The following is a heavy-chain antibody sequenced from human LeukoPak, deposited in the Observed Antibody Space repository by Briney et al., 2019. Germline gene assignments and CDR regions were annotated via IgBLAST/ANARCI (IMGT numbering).Heavy chain of an antibody. J-gene: IGHJ4*02. CDR2: ISSSSSYI. CDR1: GFTFSSYS. D-gene: IGHD3-3*01. V-gene: IGHV3-21*01. Sequence: GGSLRLSCAASGFTFSSYSMNWVRQAPGKGLEWVSSISSSSSYIYYADSVKGRFTISRDNAKNSLYLQMNSLRAEDTAVYYCARDRPTIFGVVIADYWGRGTLVTVSS. CDR3: ARDRPTIFGVVIADY.